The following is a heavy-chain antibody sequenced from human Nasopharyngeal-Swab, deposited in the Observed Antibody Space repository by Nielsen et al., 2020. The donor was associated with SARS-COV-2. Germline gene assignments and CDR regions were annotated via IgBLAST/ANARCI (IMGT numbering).Heavy chain of an antibody. D-gene: IGHD5-12*01. Sequence: GESLKISCAASGFTFNTYAMSWVRQAPGKGLEWVSVISGGSDSTYYTDSVRGRFTISRDNSKNTLNLQMNNLRAEDTAIYYCAKDRDSGDDSEEYYHYYGMDVWGQGAPVTVSS. CDR2: ISGGSDST. V-gene: IGHV3-23*01. CDR3: AKDRDSGDDSEEYYHYYGMDV. J-gene: IGHJ6*02. CDR1: GFTFNTYA.